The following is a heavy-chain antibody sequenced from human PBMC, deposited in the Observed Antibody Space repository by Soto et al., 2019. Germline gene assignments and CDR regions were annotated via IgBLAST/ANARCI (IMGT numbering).Heavy chain of an antibody. CDR3: ARGSEIFGVVYYYYGMDV. J-gene: IGHJ6*02. Sequence: GASVKVSCKASGYTFTSYDINWVRQATGQGLEWMGWVNPNSGNTGYAQKFQGRVTMTRNTSISTAYMELSSLRSEDTAVYYCARGSEIFGVVYYYYGMDVWGQGTTVTVSS. V-gene: IGHV1-8*01. CDR2: VNPNSGNT. D-gene: IGHD3-3*01. CDR1: GYTFTSYD.